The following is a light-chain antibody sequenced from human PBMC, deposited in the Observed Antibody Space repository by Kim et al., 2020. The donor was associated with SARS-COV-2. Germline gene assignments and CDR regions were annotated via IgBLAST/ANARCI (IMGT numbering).Light chain of an antibody. CDR3: QQHNSYPCT. V-gene: IGKV1-17*01. J-gene: IGKJ4*01. CDR1: QGIRNY. CDR2: VAS. Sequence: AAVGDRVTITCRASQGIRNYLVWYQQNPGRAPKRLISVASSLQSGVPSRFSGSGSGTEFTLTISSLQPEDFATYYCQQHNSYPCTFGGGTKVEIK.